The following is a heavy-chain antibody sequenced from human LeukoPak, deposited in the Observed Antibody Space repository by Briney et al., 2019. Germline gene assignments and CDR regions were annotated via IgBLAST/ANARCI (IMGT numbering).Heavy chain of an antibody. CDR2: MNPDSSNT. CDR3: ARGIRNLLYSDY. J-gene: IGHJ4*02. Sequence: ASVKVSRMPSRYTLTTYVITRVRQTARQGLEWMGWMNPDSSNTGYAQKFKGRVTMTRDTSISTAYMELNSLIVEDTAVYYCARGIRNLLYSDYWGQGTLITVSS. D-gene: IGHD1-14*01. V-gene: IGHV1-8*01. CDR1: RYTLTTYV.